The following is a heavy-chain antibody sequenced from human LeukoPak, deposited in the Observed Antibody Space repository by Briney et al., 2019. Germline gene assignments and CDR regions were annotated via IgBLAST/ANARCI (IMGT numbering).Heavy chain of an antibody. CDR1: GFTFSEHY. CDR2: ISSNTIYT. D-gene: IGHD6-19*01. CDR3: ARDRGYSSGWFDY. J-gene: IGHJ5*01. Sequence: GGSLRLSCAASGFTFSEHYMSWVRQAPGKGLEWLSYISSNTIYTNYADSVKGRFSISRDNAKNPLYLQMNSLRAGDTAVYYCARDRGYSSGWFDYWGRGTLVTVSS. V-gene: IGHV3-11*06.